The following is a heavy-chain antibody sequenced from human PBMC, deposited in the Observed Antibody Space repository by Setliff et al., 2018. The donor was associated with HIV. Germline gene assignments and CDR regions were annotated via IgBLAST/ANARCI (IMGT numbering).Heavy chain of an antibody. J-gene: IGHJ4*02. CDR3: ARATATWLVDN. CDR1: GASISGYY. CDR2: IYYRGGT. D-gene: IGHD2-15*01. Sequence: ASETLSLTCNVSGASISGYYWSWIRQPPGKGLEWIGYIYYRGGTNYNPSLKSRLTISVDAAKNQFSLKLSSVTTADTAVYYCARATATWLVDNWGQGTLVTVSS. V-gene: IGHV4-59*01.